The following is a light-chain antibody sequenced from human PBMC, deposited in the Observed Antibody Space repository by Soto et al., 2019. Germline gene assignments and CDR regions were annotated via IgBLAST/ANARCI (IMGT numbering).Light chain of an antibody. V-gene: IGLV6-57*04. CDR2: EDN. CDR3: QSYDSSNVV. Sequence: NFMLTHPHSASESPGKTVTISCTRSSGSIASNYVQWYQQRPGSAPTTVIYEDNQRPSGVPDRFSGSIDSSSNSASLTISGLKTEDEADYYCQSYDSSNVVFGGGTKLTVL. CDR1: SGSIASNY. J-gene: IGLJ2*01.